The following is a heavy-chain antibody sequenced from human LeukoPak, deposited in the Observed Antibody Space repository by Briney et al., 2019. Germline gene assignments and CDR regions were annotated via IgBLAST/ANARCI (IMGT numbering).Heavy chain of an antibody. CDR1: GGSISSDY. J-gene: IGHJ5*02. CDR2: IYSSGTS. D-gene: IGHD3-3*01. Sequence: SGTLSLTCTVSGGSISSDYWSWIRQPPGKGLEYIGFIYSSGTSIYNPSLKSRVTMSVDTSKIQLSLKLRSVTAADTAVYYCARGMYDLQLGAWFDPWGRGTLVTVSS. CDR3: ARGMYDLQLGAWFDP. V-gene: IGHV4-59*01.